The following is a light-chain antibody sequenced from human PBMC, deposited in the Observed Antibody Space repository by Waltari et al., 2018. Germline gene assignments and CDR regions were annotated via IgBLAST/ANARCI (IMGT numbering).Light chain of an antibody. CDR3: QTGGHGTWV. CDR1: RGHSSNV. V-gene: IGLV4-69*01. CDR2: VNSDGSH. J-gene: IGLJ3*02. Sequence: QLVLTQSPSASASLGASVKLTCTLSRGHSSNVIAWHQQQPRKGPRYLMKVNSDGSHSKGDDIPDRFSGSSSGAERYLTISSLQSEDEADYYCQTGGHGTWVFGGGTKLTVL.